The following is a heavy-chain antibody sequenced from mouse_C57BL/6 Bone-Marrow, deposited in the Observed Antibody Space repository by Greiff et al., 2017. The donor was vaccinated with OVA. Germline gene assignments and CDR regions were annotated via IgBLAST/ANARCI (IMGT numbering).Heavy chain of an antibody. Sequence: VQLQESGAELARPGASVKLSCKASGYTFTSYGISWVKQRTGQGLEWIGEIYPRSGNTYYNEKFKGKATLTADKSSSTAYMELRSLTSEDSAVYFCARESKNWYFDVWGRGTTVTVSS. CDR2: IYPRSGNT. D-gene: IGHD2-5*01. CDR3: ARESKNWYFDV. V-gene: IGHV1-81*01. J-gene: IGHJ1*03. CDR1: GYTFTSYG.